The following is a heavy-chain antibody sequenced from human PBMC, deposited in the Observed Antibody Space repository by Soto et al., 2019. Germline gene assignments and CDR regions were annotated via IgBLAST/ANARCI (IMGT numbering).Heavy chain of an antibody. CDR1: GGSISSGGYY. CDR2: IYYSGST. J-gene: IGHJ6*02. Sequence: QVQLQESGPGLVKPSQTLSLTCTVSGGSISSGGYYWSWIRQHPGKGLEWIGYIYYSGSTYYNPSLKSRVTISVDTSKNQFALKLSSVTAADTAVYYCARVRLTGTTDYYYGMDVWGQGTTVTVSS. D-gene: IGHD1-7*01. CDR3: ARVRLTGTTDYYYGMDV. V-gene: IGHV4-31*03.